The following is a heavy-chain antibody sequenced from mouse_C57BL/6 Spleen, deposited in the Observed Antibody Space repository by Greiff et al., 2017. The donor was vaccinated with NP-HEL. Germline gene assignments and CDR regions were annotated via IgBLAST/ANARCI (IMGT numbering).Heavy chain of an antibody. J-gene: IGHJ4*01. D-gene: IGHD1-1*01. V-gene: IGHV1-5*01. CDR3: TRSGVYYGSSYPYFDY. CDR2: IYPGNSDT. Sequence: VQLQQSGTVLARPGASVKMSCKTSGYTFTSYWMHWVKQRPGQGLEWIGAIYPGNSDTSYNQKFKGKAKLTAVTSASTAYMELSSLTNEDSAVYYCTRSGVYYGSSYPYFDYWGQGTSVTVSS. CDR1: GYTFTSYW.